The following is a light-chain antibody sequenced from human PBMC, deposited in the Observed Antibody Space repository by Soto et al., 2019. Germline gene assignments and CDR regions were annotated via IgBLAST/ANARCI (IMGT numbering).Light chain of an antibody. CDR3: QSYDNSLSGSRV. CDR1: SSNIGAGYD. Sequence: QAVVTQPPSVSGAPGLRVTISCTGSSSNIGAGYDVHWYQQLPGTAPKLLIYDNSNRPSGVPDRFSGSKSGTSASLAITGLQAEDEADYYCQSYDNSLSGSRVFGGGTKLTVL. J-gene: IGLJ2*01. V-gene: IGLV1-40*01. CDR2: DNS.